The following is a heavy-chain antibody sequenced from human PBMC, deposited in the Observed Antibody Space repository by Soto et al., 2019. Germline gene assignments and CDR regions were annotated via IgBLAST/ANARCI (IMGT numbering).Heavy chain of an antibody. J-gene: IGHJ6*02. D-gene: IGHD2-15*01. V-gene: IGHV1-18*01. CDR3: ARDIVVVVAAGPGYYYGMDV. CDR1: GYTFTSYG. Sequence: ASVKVSCKASGYTFTSYGISWVRQAPGQGLEWKGWISAYNGNTNYAQKLQGRDTMTTDTSTSTAYMEVRSLRSDDTAVYYCARDIVVVVAAGPGYYYGMDVWGQGTTLTVSS. CDR2: ISAYNGNT.